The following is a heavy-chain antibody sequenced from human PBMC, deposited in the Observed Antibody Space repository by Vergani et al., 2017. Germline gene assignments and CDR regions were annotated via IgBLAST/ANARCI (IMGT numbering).Heavy chain of an antibody. Sequence: QVQLVQSGAAVKKPGSSVKVSCKASGGTFSSYTISWVRQAPGKGLEWMGRIIPILGIANYAQKIQGRVNITADKSTSTAYMELSSLRAEDTAVYYCARQRPSGYDFDYWGQGTLVTVSS. J-gene: IGHJ4*02. CDR3: ARQRPSGYDFDY. CDR1: GGTFSSYT. D-gene: IGHD5-12*01. CDR2: IIPILGIA. V-gene: IGHV1-69*02.